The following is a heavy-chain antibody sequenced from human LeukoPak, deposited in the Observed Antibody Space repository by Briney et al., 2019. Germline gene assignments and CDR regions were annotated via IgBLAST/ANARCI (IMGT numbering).Heavy chain of an antibody. CDR3: ARDLSEYYFDD. J-gene: IGHJ4*02. CDR2: ISSSSSYI. Sequence: SGGSLRLSCAASGFTFSSYSMNWVRQAPGKGLEWVSSISSSSSYIYYADSVKGRFTISRDNAKNSLYLQMNSLRAEDTAVYYCARDLSEYYFDDWGQGTLVTVSS. V-gene: IGHV3-21*01. D-gene: IGHD3-3*01. CDR1: GFTFSSYS.